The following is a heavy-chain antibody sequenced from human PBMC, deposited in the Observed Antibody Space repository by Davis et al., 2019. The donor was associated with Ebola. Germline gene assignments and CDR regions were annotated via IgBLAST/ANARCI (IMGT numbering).Heavy chain of an antibody. CDR1: GGSFSGYY. V-gene: IGHV4-34*01. CDR3: ARGRLLWFGELFP. J-gene: IGHJ5*02. CDR2: INHSGST. Sequence: MPSDTLSLTCAVSGGSFSGYYWSWIRQPPGKGLEWIGEINHSGSTNYNPSLKSRVTISVDTSKNQFSLKLSSVTAADTAVYYCARGRLLWFGELFPWGQGTLVTVSS. D-gene: IGHD3-10*01.